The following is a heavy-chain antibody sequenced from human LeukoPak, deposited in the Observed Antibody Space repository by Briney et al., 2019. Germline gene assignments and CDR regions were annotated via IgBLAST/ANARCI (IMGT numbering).Heavy chain of an antibody. Sequence: GGSLRLSCAAPGFTFSGYGINWVRLAPGKGLEWVSMISNGNTEHYADSVKGRFTVSRDNARNSAYLQMNSLRDEDTAMYYCARDYGYCRGNTCYASFDYWGHGTLVTVSS. J-gene: IGHJ4*01. D-gene: IGHD2-2*01. V-gene: IGHV3-48*02. CDR2: MISNGNTE. CDR1: GFTFSGYG. CDR3: ARDYGYCRGNTCYASFDY.